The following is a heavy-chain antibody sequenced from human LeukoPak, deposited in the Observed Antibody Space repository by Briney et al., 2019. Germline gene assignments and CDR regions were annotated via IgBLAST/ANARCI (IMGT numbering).Heavy chain of an antibody. CDR1: GGSISSYY. V-gene: IGHV4-59*08. D-gene: IGHD3-10*01. J-gene: IGHJ3*02. CDR3: ARHYSDSSGDNAFGI. Sequence: PSETLSLTCSVSGGSISSYYWSWIRHSPGKGLEWIGYIHYSEGTSYNPSLKRRVSISVDTSKNQFSLYLNSVTAADTAVYYCARHYSDSSGDNAFGIWGQGTMVTVSS. CDR2: IHYSEGT.